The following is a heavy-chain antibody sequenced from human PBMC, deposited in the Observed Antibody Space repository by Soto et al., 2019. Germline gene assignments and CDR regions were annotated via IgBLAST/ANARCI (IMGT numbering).Heavy chain of an antibody. CDR2: ISGSGGST. D-gene: IGHD2-15*01. CDR1: GFTFSSYA. Sequence: EVQLLESGGGLVQPGGSLRLSCAASGFTFSSYAMSWVRQAPGKGLEWVSAISGSGGSTYYADSVEGRFTISRDNSKNTLYLQMNSLRAEDTAVYYCAKVPYIVVVVAAYDYWGQGTLVTVSS. CDR3: AKVPYIVVVVAAYDY. J-gene: IGHJ4*02. V-gene: IGHV3-23*01.